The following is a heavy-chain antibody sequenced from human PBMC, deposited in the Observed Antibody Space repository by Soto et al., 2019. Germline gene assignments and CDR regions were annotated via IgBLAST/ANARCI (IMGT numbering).Heavy chain of an antibody. V-gene: IGHV5-51*01. D-gene: IGHD2-2*01. CDR2: IYPGDSDT. J-gene: IGHJ6*02. CDR1: GYSFTSYW. Sequence: PGESLKISCKGSGYSFTSYWIGWVRQMPGKGLEWMGIIYPGDSDTRYSPSFQGQVTISADKSISTAYLQWSSLKASDTAMYYCARRGDCSSTSCYPYYYYYGMDVWGQGTTVTVSS. CDR3: ARRGDCSSTSCYPYYYYYGMDV.